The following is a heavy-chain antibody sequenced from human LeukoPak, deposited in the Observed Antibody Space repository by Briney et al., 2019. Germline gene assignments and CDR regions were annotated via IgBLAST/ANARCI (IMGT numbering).Heavy chain of an antibody. CDR1: GASVSSFY. Sequence: SETLSLTCTVSGASVSSFYWGWIRQPPGKGLEWIGYISYSGSTDYNPSLKSRVTISKDMSKNQLSLKLSSVTAADTAVYYCARMYSSGYSDFHYWGQGTLVTVSS. J-gene: IGHJ4*02. CDR3: ARMYSSGYSDFHY. V-gene: IGHV4-59*02. CDR2: ISYSGST. D-gene: IGHD3-22*01.